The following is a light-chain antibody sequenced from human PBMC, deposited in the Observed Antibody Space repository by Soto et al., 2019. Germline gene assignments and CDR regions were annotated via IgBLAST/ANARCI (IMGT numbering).Light chain of an antibody. Sequence: IQLTQSPSSLSASIGDRVTITCRASQGISNSLAWYQQKPGKAPKLLIYIASTLQSGVPPRFSGSGFGTDFTLTISSLQPEDFATYYCQQLNSYPPLTFGGGTKVEIK. V-gene: IGKV1-9*01. J-gene: IGKJ4*01. CDR1: QGISNS. CDR2: IAS. CDR3: QQLNSYPPLT.